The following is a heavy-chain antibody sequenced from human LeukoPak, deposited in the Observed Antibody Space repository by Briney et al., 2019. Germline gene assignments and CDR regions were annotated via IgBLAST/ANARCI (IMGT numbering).Heavy chain of an antibody. D-gene: IGHD2-21*01. J-gene: IGHJ6*03. CDR3: AKDTIPHLYYMDV. Sequence: PGGSLRLSCAASGFTFDVYARPWFRQAPGKGLEWASGISWNSGSIGYADSVKGRFTISRDNAKNSLYLQMNSLRAEDMALYYCAKDTIPHLYYMDVWGKGTTVTVSS. V-gene: IGHV3-9*03. CDR1: GFTFDVYA. CDR2: ISWNSGSI.